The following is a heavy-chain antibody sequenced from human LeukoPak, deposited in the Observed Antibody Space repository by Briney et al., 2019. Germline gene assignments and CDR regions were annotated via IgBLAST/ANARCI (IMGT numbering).Heavy chain of an antibody. CDR2: INPNSGGT. J-gene: IGHJ4*02. V-gene: IGHV1-2*02. D-gene: IGHD6-19*01. CDR3: ARTARRAVAVPPALFY. Sequence: ASVKVSCKASGYTFTSYYMHWVRQAPGQGLEWMGWINPNSGGTNYAQKFQGRVTMTRDTSISTAYMELSRLRSDDTAVYYCARTARRAVAVPPALFYWGQGTLVTVSS. CDR1: GYTFTSYY.